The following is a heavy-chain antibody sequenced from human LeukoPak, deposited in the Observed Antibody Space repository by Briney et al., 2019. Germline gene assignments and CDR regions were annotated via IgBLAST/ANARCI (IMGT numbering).Heavy chain of an antibody. Sequence: GGSLRLSCEASEFSFSSHAMQWVRQAPGKGLEWVALIWYDGSNKYYADSVQGRFTISRDNSKNTLYLQMNSLRAEDTAVYYCARDKRNHPNNWLDPWGQGTLVTVSS. CDR3: ARDKRNHPNNWLDP. D-gene: IGHD1-14*01. CDR1: EFSFSSHA. CDR2: IWYDGSNK. J-gene: IGHJ5*02. V-gene: IGHV3-33*01.